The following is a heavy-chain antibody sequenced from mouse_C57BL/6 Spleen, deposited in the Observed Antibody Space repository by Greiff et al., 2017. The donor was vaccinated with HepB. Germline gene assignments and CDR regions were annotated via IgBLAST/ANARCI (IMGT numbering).Heavy chain of an antibody. D-gene: IGHD2-4*01. CDR3: ARSGYDYDREAWFAY. V-gene: IGHV1-64*01. Sequence: QVQLQQPGAELVKPGASVKLSCKASGYTFTSYWMHWVKQRPGQGLEWIGMIHPNSGSTNYNEKFKSKATLTVDKSSSTAYMQLSSLTSEDSAVYYCARSGYDYDREAWFAYWGQGTLVTV. CDR2: IHPNSGST. CDR1: GYTFTSYW. J-gene: IGHJ3*01.